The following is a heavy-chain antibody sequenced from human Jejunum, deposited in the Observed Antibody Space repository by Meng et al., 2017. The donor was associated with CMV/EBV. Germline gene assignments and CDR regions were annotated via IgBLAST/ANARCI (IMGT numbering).Heavy chain of an antibody. CDR2: IRDSGANT. Sequence: FSGYGRSWVRQAPGKGLEWVSAIRDSGANTYYAGSGTGRFTISRDNSHNTLYLQMHSLRAEDTAVYYCARAVGLGAVMPNYDAFDLWGQGTVVTVSS. CDR3: ARAVGLGAVMPNYDAFDL. D-gene: IGHD6-19*01. V-gene: IGHV3-23*01. CDR1: FSGYG. J-gene: IGHJ3*01.